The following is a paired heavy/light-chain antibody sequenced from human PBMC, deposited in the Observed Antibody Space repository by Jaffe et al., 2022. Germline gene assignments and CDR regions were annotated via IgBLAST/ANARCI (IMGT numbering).Heavy chain of an antibody. CDR2: TTSSGSYT. V-gene: IGHV3-21*01. Sequence: EVQLVESGGGLVKTGGSLRLSCAASGFTFSGYSMNWVRQAPGKGLEWVSSTTSSGSYTYYADSVKGRFTISRDNAKNSLYLQMNSLRGEDAAVYYCARQRDWYYFDYWGQGTLVTVSS. CDR1: GFTFSGYS. D-gene: IGHD3-9*01. CDR3: ARQRDWYYFDY. J-gene: IGHJ4*02.
Light chain of an antibody. Sequence: QSALTQPASVSGSPGQSITISCSGTSSDVGDYNYVSWYQQHPGKAPKLMIYEVSNRPSGVSNRFSGSKSGNTASLTISGLQADDEGDYYCSSYTSRTTLVVFGGGTKLTVL. CDR1: SSDVGDYNY. CDR3: SSYTSRTTLVV. J-gene: IGLJ2*01. V-gene: IGLV2-14*01. CDR2: EVS.